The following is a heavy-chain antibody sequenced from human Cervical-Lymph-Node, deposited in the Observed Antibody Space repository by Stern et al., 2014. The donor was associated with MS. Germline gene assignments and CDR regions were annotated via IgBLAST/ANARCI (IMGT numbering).Heavy chain of an antibody. J-gene: IGHJ5*02. Sequence: EVQLVESGGGLVQPGGSLRLSCAASGFTFCSYWMNWVRQAPGKGLEGVANIKEDGSETYYVDSVKCRFTISRDNAKNSLYLQMNSLRAEDTAVYYCARGSDTWGQGTLVTVSS. D-gene: IGHD2-15*01. CDR3: ARGSDT. V-gene: IGHV3-7*01. CDR2: IKEDGSET. CDR1: GFTFCSYW.